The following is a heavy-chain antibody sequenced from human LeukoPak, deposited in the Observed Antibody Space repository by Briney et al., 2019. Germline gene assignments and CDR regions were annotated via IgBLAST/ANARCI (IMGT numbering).Heavy chain of an antibody. Sequence: ASVKVSCKASGYTFTSYQIHWVRQAPGQGLEWMGIINPSGGSTSYAQKFQGRVTMTRDTSTSTVYMELSSLRSEDTAVYYCARGYYDMRGFDHWGQGTLVTVSS. V-gene: IGHV1-46*01. CDR3: ARGYYDMRGFDH. CDR1: GYTFTSYQ. J-gene: IGHJ5*02. D-gene: IGHD3-22*01. CDR2: INPSGGST.